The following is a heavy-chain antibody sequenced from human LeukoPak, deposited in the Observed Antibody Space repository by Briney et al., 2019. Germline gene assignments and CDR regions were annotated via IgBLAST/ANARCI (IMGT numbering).Heavy chain of an antibody. V-gene: IGHV1-69*06. CDR3: ARASESGSYHAPFDY. Sequence: ASVKVSCKASGGTFISYAISWVRQAPGQGLEWMGGIIPIFGTANYAQKFQGRVTITADKSTSTAYMELSSLRSEDTAVYYCARASESGSYHAPFDYWGQGTLVSVSS. CDR2: IIPIFGTA. CDR1: GGTFISYA. D-gene: IGHD3-10*01. J-gene: IGHJ4*02.